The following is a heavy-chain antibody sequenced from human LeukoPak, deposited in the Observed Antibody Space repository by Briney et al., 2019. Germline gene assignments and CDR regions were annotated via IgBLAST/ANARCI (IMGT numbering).Heavy chain of an antibody. CDR1: GFTFDDYG. CDR3: ARPKGYSGYDWLIDI. V-gene: IGHV3-30*03. CDR2: ISYDGSNK. J-gene: IGHJ3*02. D-gene: IGHD5-12*01. Sequence: GGSLRLSCAASGFTFDDYGLSWVRQVPGKGLEWVAVISYDGSNKYYADSVKGRFTISRDNSKNTLYLQMNSLRAEDTAVYYCARPKGYSGYDWLIDIWGQGTMVTVSS.